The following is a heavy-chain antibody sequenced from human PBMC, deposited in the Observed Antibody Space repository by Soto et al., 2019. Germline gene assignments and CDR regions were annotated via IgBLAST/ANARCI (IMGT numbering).Heavy chain of an antibody. D-gene: IGHD2-21*02. CDR3: TRDGRGLGRLSLFEY. CDR2: IYSGETT. J-gene: IGHJ4*02. CDR1: GFNVNSDY. V-gene: IGHV3-53*01. Sequence: EVQLVESGGGLIHPGGSLRLSCAASGFNVNSDYMNWVRQTPGKGLEWVASIYSGETTYYGDSVRGRFTISSDKSKNTLYFQLSSLRIEDTAVYYCTRDGRGLGRLSLFEYWGQGVLVTVSS.